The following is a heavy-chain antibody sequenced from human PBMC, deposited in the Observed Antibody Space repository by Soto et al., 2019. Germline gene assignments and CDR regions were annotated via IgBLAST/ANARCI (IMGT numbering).Heavy chain of an antibody. V-gene: IGHV3-66*01. D-gene: IGHD1-26*01. CDR1: GFTVSSNY. CDR2: VYSGDVT. J-gene: IGHJ4*01. Sequence: DVQLVESGGGLVQPGGSLRLSCAASGFTVSSNYITWVRQSPGKGLEWVSVVYSGDVTYYADSVKGRFTISRDNSKNTLYLQMNSLRVEDTAVYYCARAPGLVGATPFDYWGQGTLVTVSS. CDR3: ARAPGLVGATPFDY.